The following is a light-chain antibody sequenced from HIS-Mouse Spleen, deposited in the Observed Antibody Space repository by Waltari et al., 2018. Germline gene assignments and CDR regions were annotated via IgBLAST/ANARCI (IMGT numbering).Light chain of an antibody. CDR1: SRDVGGHNY. J-gene: IGLJ2*01. CDR3: SSYTSSSTVV. Sequence: QSALTQPASVSGSPGRSITIPCTGTSRDVGGHNYGPWYQQHPGNAPKLMIYEVSNRPSGVSNRFSGSKSGNTASLTISGLQAEDEADYYCSSYTSSSTVVFGGGTKLTVL. V-gene: IGLV2-14*01. CDR2: EVS.